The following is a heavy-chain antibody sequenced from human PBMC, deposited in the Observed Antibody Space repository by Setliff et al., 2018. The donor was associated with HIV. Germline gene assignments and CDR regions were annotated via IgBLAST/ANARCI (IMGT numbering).Heavy chain of an antibody. D-gene: IGHD3-10*01. CDR1: GFTFSSYE. J-gene: IGHJ6*02. Sequence: GGSLRLSCAASGFTFSSYEMNWVRQAPGKGLEWVSYISTSGNRIHYADSVKGRFTISRDNAKNSLYLQMDSLRAEDTAVYYCARDQLAMVRRNGMDVWGQGTTVTVSS. V-gene: IGHV3-48*03. CDR2: ISTSGNRI. CDR3: ARDQLAMVRRNGMDV.